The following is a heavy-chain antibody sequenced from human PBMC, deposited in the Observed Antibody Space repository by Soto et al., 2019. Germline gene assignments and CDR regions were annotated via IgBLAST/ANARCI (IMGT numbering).Heavy chain of an antibody. Sequence: SVKVSCKAAGCTFSSYTISWVRQAPGQGLEWMGRIIPILGTANYAQKFQGRVTITADKSTSTAYMELSSLRSEDTAVYYCARRSGTTGTTRYFDYWGQGTLVTVSS. V-gene: IGHV1-69*08. J-gene: IGHJ4*02. CDR3: ARRSGTTGTTRYFDY. CDR1: GCTFSSYT. CDR2: IIPILGTA. D-gene: IGHD1-1*01.